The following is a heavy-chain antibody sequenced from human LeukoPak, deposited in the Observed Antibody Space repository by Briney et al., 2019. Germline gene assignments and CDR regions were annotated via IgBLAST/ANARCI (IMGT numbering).Heavy chain of an antibody. J-gene: IGHJ3*02. CDR3: ARGSIVVVPAATDAFDI. CDR2: IIPIFGTA. V-gene: IGHV1-69*05. Sequence: SVKVSCKASGGTFSSYAISWVRQAPGQGLEWMGGIIPIFGTANYAQKFQGRVTITTDESTSTAYMELSSLRSEDTAVYYCARGSIVVVPAATDAFDIWGQGTMVTVSS. D-gene: IGHD2-2*01. CDR1: GGTFSSYA.